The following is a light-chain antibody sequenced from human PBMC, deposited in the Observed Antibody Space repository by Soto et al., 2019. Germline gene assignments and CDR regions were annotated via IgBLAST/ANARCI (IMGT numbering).Light chain of an antibody. Sequence: QSVLTQPASVSGSPGQSITISCTGTSSDVGGYNYVSWYQQHPGKAPKVMIYDVSTRPSGVSNRFSGSKSGNTASLTISGLQAEDEADYYCSSYTYSNTRVFGTGTKLTVL. V-gene: IGLV2-14*01. J-gene: IGLJ1*01. CDR3: SSYTYSNTRV. CDR2: DVS. CDR1: SSDVGGYNY.